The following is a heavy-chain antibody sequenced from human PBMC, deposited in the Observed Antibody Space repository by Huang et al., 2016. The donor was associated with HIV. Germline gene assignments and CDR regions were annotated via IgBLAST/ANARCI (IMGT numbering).Heavy chain of an antibody. CDR3: ARSGFGVVITTTLDYYYMDV. J-gene: IGHJ6*03. V-gene: IGHV1-18*01. CDR1: NYNFGSHG. D-gene: IGHD3-3*01. CDR2: ISVYNGDT. Sequence: QVQLVQSGAEMKKPGASVKVSCEASNYNFGSHGISWVRQAPGQGLEWSGWISVYNGDTKYAQKFQGRVTMTRETSTRTAYMELTSLRFDDTAVYYCARSGFGVVITTTLDYYYMDVWGTGTTVTVSS.